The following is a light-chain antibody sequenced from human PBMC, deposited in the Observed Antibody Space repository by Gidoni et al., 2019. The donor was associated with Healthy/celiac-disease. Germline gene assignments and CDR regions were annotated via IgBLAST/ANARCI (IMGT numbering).Light chain of an antibody. CDR1: QSISSW. Sequence: DIQMTQSPSTLSASVGDRVTITCRASQSISSWLAWYQQKPGKAPKLLIYDASSLESGVPSRFSGSGSGTEFTLTISSLQPEDFATYYCQQYNSSPWTFGQGTKVEIK. J-gene: IGKJ1*01. CDR3: QQYNSSPWT. CDR2: DAS. V-gene: IGKV1-5*01.